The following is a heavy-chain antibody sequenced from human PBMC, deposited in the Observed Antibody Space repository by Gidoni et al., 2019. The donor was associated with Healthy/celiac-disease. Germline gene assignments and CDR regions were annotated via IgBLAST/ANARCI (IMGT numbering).Heavy chain of an antibody. CDR3: SRRLDPVDY. CDR2: SRSKAYGGTT. V-gene: IGHV3-49*04. D-gene: IGHD4-17*01. J-gene: IGHJ4*02. CDR1: GFTFGDYA. Sequence: EVQLVGSGGGLVKPGRSLRLACTASGFTFGDYASSWVRQAPGKGLEWVGFSRSKAYGGTTEYAASVKGRFTISRDDSKSIAYLQMNSLKTEDTAVYYCSRRLDPVDYWGQGTLVTVSS.